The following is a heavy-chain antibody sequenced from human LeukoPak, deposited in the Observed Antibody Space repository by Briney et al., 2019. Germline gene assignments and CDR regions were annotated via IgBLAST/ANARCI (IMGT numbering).Heavy chain of an antibody. CDR1: GYTFTSYG. J-gene: IGHJ5*02. CDR2: ISAYNGNT. V-gene: IGHV1-18*01. D-gene: IGHD3-22*01. Sequence: ASVKVSCKASGYTFTSYGISWVRQAPGQGLEWMGWISAYNGNTNYAQKLQGRVTMTTDTSTSTAYMELRSLRSDDTAVYYCARPYYYDSNGYAPDLNWFDPWGQGTLVTVSS. CDR3: ARPYYYDSNGYAPDLNWFDP.